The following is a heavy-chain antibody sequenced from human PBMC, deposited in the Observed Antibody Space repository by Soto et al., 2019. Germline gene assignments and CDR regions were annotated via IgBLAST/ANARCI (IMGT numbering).Heavy chain of an antibody. CDR2: ISGSGGST. V-gene: IGHV3-23*01. J-gene: IGHJ1*01. D-gene: IGHD3-16*01. Sequence: EVQLLESGGGLVQPGGSLRLSCAASGFTFSSYAMNWVRQAPGKGLEWVSAISGSGGSTYFADSVKGRFTISRDNSKNTLYMQMNSLGAEDTAVYYCAKEHGLGDIKGAEYFHHWGQGTLVTVSS. CDR1: GFTFSSYA. CDR3: AKEHGLGDIKGAEYFHH.